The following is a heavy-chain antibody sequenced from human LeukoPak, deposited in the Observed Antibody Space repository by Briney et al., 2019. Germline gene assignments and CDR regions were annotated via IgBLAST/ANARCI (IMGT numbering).Heavy chain of an antibody. CDR3: ARLGLDTAMETGFDY. J-gene: IGHJ4*02. D-gene: IGHD5-18*01. CDR1: VGSISSSSYY. CDR2: IYYSGNT. V-gene: IGHV4-39*01. Sequence: SETLSLTCTVSVGSISSSSYYWGWIRQPPGKVLVWIGSIYYSGNTYYNPPLKSRVTISVDTSKNQFSLKLSSVTAADTAVYYCARLGLDTAMETGFDYWGGGTLVSVSS.